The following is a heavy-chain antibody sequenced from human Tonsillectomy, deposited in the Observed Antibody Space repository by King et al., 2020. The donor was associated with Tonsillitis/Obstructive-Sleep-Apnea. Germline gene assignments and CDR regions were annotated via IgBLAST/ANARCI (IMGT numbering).Heavy chain of an antibody. CDR3: AGVGGGTATSPAYYFDY. D-gene: IGHD2-21*02. CDR1: RGSMSSYS. J-gene: IGHJ4*02. Sequence: QLQESGPGLVKPSETLSLTCTVSRGSMSSYSWTWIRQPPGKGQEWIGYIYYSGSTNYNPSLRKRGSISIDSSKKQFSLKLTSVTAADTAVYYCAGVGGGTATSPAYYFDYWGQGSLVIVSS. V-gene: IGHV4-59*01. CDR2: IYYSGST.